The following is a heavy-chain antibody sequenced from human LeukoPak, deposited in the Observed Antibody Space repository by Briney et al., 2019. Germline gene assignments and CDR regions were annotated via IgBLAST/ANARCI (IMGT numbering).Heavy chain of an antibody. CDR3: ARVTGVSFDY. J-gene: IGHJ4*02. V-gene: IGHV3-53*01. D-gene: IGHD1-14*01. CDR1: GFTVSSNY. CDR2: IYSGGST. Sequence: SGGSLRLSCAASGFTVSSNYMSWVRQAPGKGLEWVSVIYSGGSTYYADSVKGRFTISRDNSKNTLYLQMNSLRAEDTAVYCCARVTGVSFDYWGQGTLVTVSS.